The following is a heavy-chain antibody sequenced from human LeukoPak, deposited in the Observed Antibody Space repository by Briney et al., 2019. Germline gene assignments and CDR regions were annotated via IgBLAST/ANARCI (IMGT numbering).Heavy chain of an antibody. V-gene: IGHV4-59*01. D-gene: IGHD3-3*01. CDR3: ARGGTIFGVVGDY. CDR2: IYYSGST. Sequence: SETLSLTCNVSGGSISSYYWSWIRQPPGKGLEWIGYIYYSGSTNYNPSLKSRVTISVDTSKNQFSLKLSSVTAADTAVYYCARGGTIFGVVGDYWGRGTLVTVSS. J-gene: IGHJ2*01. CDR1: GGSISSYY.